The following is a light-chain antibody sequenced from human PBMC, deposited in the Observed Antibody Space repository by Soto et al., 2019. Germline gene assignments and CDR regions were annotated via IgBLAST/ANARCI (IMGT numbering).Light chain of an antibody. CDR3: AAWDDSLSVVV. V-gene: IGLV1-47*02. CDR2: SNN. CDR1: SSNIGSNY. J-gene: IGLJ2*01. Sequence: QLVLTQPPSASGTPGQRVTISCSGSSSNIGSNYVYWYQQLPGTAPKLLIYSNNQRPSGVPDRFSGSKSGTSASLAISGLRSEDEADYYSAAWDDSLSVVVFGGGTKLTVL.